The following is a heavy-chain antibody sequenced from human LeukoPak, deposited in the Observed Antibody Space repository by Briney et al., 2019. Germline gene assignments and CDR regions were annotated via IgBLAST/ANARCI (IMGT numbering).Heavy chain of an antibody. CDR1: GGSISSYY. Sequence: SETLSLTCTVSGGSISSYYWSWIRQPPGKGLEWIGYIYYSGSTNYNPSLKSRVTISVDTSKNQFSLKLSSVTAADTAVYYCARGVTGGWYGDFQHWGQGTLVTVSP. V-gene: IGHV4-59*01. D-gene: IGHD6-19*01. J-gene: IGHJ1*01. CDR3: ARGVTGGWYGDFQH. CDR2: IYYSGST.